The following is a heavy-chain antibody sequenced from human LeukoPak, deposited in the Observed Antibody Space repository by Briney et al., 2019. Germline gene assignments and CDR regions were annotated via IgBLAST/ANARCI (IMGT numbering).Heavy chain of an antibody. Sequence: ASVKVSCKASGYTFTSYAMHWVRQAPGQRLEWMGWINAGNGNTKYSQKFQGRVTITRDTSASTAYMELSSLRSEDTAVYCCARGGLTYYYDSSGPPGFDYWGQGTLVTVSS. J-gene: IGHJ4*02. D-gene: IGHD3-22*01. CDR1: GYTFTSYA. V-gene: IGHV1-3*01. CDR3: ARGGLTYYYDSSGPPGFDY. CDR2: INAGNGNT.